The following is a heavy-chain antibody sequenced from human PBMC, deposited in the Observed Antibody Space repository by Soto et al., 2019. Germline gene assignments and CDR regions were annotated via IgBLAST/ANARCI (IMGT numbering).Heavy chain of an antibody. CDR2: IIPIFGTA. V-gene: IGHV1-69*13. CDR3: ARDCSSANCPPHTSDS. J-gene: IGHJ4*02. Sequence: SVKVSCKASGGTFSSYAISWVRQAPGQGLEWMGGIIPIFGTANYAQKFQGRVTITADESTSTAYMELSSLRAEDTAVYYCARDCSSANCPPHTSDSWGQGTLVTVSS. CDR1: GGTFSSYA. D-gene: IGHD2-2*01.